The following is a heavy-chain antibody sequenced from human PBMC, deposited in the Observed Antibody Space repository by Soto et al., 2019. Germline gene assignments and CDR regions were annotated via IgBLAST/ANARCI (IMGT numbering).Heavy chain of an antibody. Sequence: GASVKVSCKASGGTFSSYAISWVRQAPGQGLEWMGGIIPIFGTANYAQKFQGRVTITADESTSTAYMELSSLRSEDTAVYYCARDFEYSSSGTFTFDYWGQGTLVTVSS. J-gene: IGHJ4*02. CDR2: IIPIFGTA. CDR1: GGTFSSYA. D-gene: IGHD6-6*01. CDR3: ARDFEYSSSGTFTFDY. V-gene: IGHV1-69*13.